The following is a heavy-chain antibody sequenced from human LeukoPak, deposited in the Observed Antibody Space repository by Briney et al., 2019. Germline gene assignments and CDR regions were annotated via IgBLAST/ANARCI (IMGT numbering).Heavy chain of an antibody. J-gene: IGHJ5*02. CDR1: GGTFTSYA. V-gene: IGHV1-69*13. Sequence: ASVKVSCKTSGGTFTSYAITWVRPAPGQGLEWMGKIIPISGTTNYAQKFQGRVTFTADESTSTAYMELSSLRSEDTALYYCARKLRLGGNWFDPWGQGTLVTVSS. CDR2: IIPISGTT. D-gene: IGHD1-26*01. CDR3: ARKLRLGGNWFDP.